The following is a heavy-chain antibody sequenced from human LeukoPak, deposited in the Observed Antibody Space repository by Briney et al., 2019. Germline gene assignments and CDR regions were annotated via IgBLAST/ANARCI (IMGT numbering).Heavy chain of an antibody. J-gene: IGHJ4*02. V-gene: IGHV4-34*01. CDR2: INHSGST. Sequence: SETLSLTCAVYGGSFSGYYWSWIRQPPGKGLEWIGEINHSGSTNYNPSLKSRVTISVDTSKNQFSLKLSSVTAADTAVYYCARGPAAAGPTQSKDFDYWGQGTLVTVSS. CDR3: ARGPAAAGPTQSKDFDY. CDR1: GGSFSGYY. D-gene: IGHD6-13*01.